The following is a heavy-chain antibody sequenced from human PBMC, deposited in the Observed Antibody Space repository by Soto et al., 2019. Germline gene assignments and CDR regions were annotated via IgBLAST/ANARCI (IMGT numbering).Heavy chain of an antibody. D-gene: IGHD2-8*01. J-gene: IGHJ4*02. CDR1: GFTFSSHA. V-gene: IGHV3-23*01. CDR2: VDGSGADT. Sequence: PGGSLRLSCAASGFTFSSHAMGWLRQAPGTEPEWVAFVDGSGADTSYADSVKGRFTISRDNSENSLFLHMNSLRAEDTSRYFCAKEIFAAAYAATSAFDLWGQGTLVTVSS. CDR3: AKEIFAAAYAATSAFDL.